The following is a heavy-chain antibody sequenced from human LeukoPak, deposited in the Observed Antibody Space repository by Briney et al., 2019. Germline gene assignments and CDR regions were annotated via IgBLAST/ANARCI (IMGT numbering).Heavy chain of an antibody. V-gene: IGHV4-34*01. J-gene: IGHJ4*02. CDR3: AGLPYYYDSSGYYGGHYFDY. D-gene: IGHD3-22*01. Sequence: SETLSLTCAVYGGSFSGYYWSWIRQPPGKGLEWIGEINHSGSTNYNPSLKSRVTISVDTSKNQSSLKLSSVTAADTAVYYCAGLPYYYDSSGYYGGHYFDYWGQGTLVTVSS. CDR1: GGSFSGYY. CDR2: INHSGST.